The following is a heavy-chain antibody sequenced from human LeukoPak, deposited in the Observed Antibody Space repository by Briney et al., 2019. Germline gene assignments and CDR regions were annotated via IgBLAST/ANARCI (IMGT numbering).Heavy chain of an antibody. V-gene: IGHV1-8*03. CDR2: MNPNSGNT. J-gene: IGHJ3*02. CDR3: ARGPPRSWGEEYYDFWSGYDAFDI. D-gene: IGHD3-3*01. Sequence: ASVKVSCKASGYTFTSYGISWVRQAPGQGLEWMGWMNPNSGNTGYAQKFQGRVTITRNTSISTAYMELSSLRSEDTAVYYCARGPPRSWGEEYYDFWSGYDAFDIWGQGTMVTVSS. CDR1: GYTFTSYG.